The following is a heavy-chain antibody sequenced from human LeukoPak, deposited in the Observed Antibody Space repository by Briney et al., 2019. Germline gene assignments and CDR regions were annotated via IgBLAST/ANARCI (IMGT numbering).Heavy chain of an antibody. CDR3: ARIPVVDDAFDI. D-gene: IGHD4-23*01. CDR1: GGSISSSSYY. CDR2: IYYSGST. J-gene: IGHJ3*02. V-gene: IGHV4-39*01. Sequence: KPSETLSLTCSVSGGSISSSSYYWGWIRQPPGKGLEWIGSIYYSGSTYYNPSLKSRVTISVDTSKSQFSLKLSSVTAADTAVYYCARIPVVDDAFDIWGQGTMVTVSS.